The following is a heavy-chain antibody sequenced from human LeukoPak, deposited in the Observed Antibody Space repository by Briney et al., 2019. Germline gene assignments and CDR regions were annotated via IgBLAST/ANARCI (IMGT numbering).Heavy chain of an antibody. V-gene: IGHV4-4*07. D-gene: IGHD2-15*01. CDR3: ARDPSHHSGTFDI. J-gene: IGHJ3*02. Sequence: SETLSLTCTVSGGSISSYYWSWIRQPAGKGLEWIGRIYTSGSTNYNPSLQSRATISLDTSQNQFSLRLRSVTAADTAVYYCARDPSHHSGTFDIWGQGTMVTVSS. CDR2: IYTSGST. CDR1: GGSISSYY.